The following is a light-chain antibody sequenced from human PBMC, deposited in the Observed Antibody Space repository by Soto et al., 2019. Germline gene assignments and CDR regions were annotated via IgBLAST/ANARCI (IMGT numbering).Light chain of an antibody. CDR3: HQYGRSPYT. V-gene: IGKV3-20*01. Sequence: EIVLTQSPGTLSLSPGERATLPCRASQSVSNNYLAWVQQKPGQAPRILIYGASNRATGIPDRFSGSGSGTDFTLTISRLEPEDFVVYYCHQYGRSPYTFGQGTKLEIK. CDR1: QSVSNNY. J-gene: IGKJ2*01. CDR2: GAS.